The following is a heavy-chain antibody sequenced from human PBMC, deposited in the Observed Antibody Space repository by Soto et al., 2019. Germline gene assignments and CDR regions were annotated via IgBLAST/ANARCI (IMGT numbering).Heavy chain of an antibody. D-gene: IGHD6-19*01. CDR2: ISFDGSNT. Sequence: QVQLVESGGGVVQPGRSLRLSCAASGFTFSSYGMHWVRQAPGKGLEWVALISFDGSNTYYADSVKGRFTISRDNSQNTLYLQMHSLRAEDTSLYYCGAGQLFSDYWGQGALVTVSS. J-gene: IGHJ4*02. V-gene: IGHV3-30*03. CDR1: GFTFSSYG. CDR3: GAGQLFSDY.